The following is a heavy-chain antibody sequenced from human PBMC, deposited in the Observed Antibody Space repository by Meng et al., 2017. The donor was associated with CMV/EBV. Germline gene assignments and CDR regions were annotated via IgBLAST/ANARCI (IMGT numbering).Heavy chain of an antibody. Sequence: ISSVDYYWSWIRQPPGKGLEWIGYIYYSGSTYYNPSLKSRVTISVDTSKNQFSLKLSSVTAADTAVYYCARAAGDYGGNSGGNFDYWGQGTLVTVSS. D-gene: IGHD4-23*01. V-gene: IGHV4-30-4*08. CDR3: ARAAGDYGGNSGGNFDY. CDR2: IYYSGST. J-gene: IGHJ4*02. CDR1: ISSVDYY.